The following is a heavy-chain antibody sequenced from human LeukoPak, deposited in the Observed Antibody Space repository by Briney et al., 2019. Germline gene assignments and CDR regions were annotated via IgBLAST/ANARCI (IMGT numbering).Heavy chain of an antibody. CDR1: GFTFSSYA. D-gene: IGHD3-10*01. CDR2: ISGSGGST. CDR3: AKSLWFGDRYYYYMDV. Sequence: GGSLRLSCAASGFTFSSYAMSWVRQAPGKGLEWVSAISGSGGSTYYADSVKGRFTISRGNSKNTLYLQMNSLRAEDTAVYYCAKSLWFGDRYYYYMDVWGKGTTVTVSS. V-gene: IGHV3-23*01. J-gene: IGHJ6*03.